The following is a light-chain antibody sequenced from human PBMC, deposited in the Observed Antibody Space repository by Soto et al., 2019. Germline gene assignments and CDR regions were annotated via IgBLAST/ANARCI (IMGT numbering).Light chain of an antibody. CDR3: QQRYTNHFP. CDR2: AAS. Sequence: DIEMTQSPSSLAASIIDRVTITCRGSQSSGCNVKWYQKKPGKAPELLIYAASSSQSGVQSRLSGSGSGTDFTLTISTVQPEDFATYYSQQRYTNHFPFGGGPRVQ. J-gene: IGKJ4*02. V-gene: IGKV1-39*01. CDR1: QSSGCN.